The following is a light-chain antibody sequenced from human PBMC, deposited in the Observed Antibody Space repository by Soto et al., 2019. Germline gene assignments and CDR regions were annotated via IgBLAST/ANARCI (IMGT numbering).Light chain of an antibody. CDR3: QQYGSSFSFT. V-gene: IGKV3-20*01. CDR2: GAS. CDR1: QSVSSSY. J-gene: IGKJ3*01. Sequence: EIVLTQSPGTLSLSPGERATLSCRASQSVSSSYLGWYQQKPGQAPRLLIYGASSRATGIPDRFSGSGSGTDLTLTISRMEPEDFAVYYCQQYGSSFSFTFGPGTKVDIK.